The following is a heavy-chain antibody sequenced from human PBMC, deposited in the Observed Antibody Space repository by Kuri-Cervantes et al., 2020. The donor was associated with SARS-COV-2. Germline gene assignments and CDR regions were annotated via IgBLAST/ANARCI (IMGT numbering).Heavy chain of an antibody. Sequence: ASVKVSCKASGYTFTSYDINWVRQATGQGLEWMGWMNPNSGNTGYAQKFQGRVTMTRNTSISTAYMELNSLRAEDTAVYYCAKEEYSSPSYYFDYWGQGTLVTVSS. CDR2: MNPNSGNT. V-gene: IGHV1-8*01. D-gene: IGHD6-6*01. J-gene: IGHJ4*02. CDR3: AKEEYSSPSYYFDY. CDR1: GYTFTSYD.